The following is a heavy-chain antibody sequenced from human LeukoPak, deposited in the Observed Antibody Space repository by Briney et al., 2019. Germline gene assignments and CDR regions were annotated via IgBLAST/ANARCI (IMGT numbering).Heavy chain of an antibody. Sequence: SVKVSCKASGGTFSSYAISWVRQAPGQGRGWMGRIIPILGVANYAQKFQGRVTITADKSTSTAYMELSSVRSEELAVYYCATEYGDYLSYYYGMDVWGQGTTVTVSS. J-gene: IGHJ6*02. D-gene: IGHD4-17*01. CDR2: IIPILGVA. V-gene: IGHV1-69*04. CDR1: GGTFSSYA. CDR3: ATEYGDYLSYYYGMDV.